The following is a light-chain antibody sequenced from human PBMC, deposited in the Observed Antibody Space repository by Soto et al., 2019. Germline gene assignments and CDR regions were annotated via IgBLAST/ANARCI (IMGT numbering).Light chain of an antibody. Sequence: EIVLTQSPGTLSLSPGERATLSCRASQSVSSNYLAWYQQKPGQAPRLLIYGASSRATGITDRFSGSGSGTDFTLTISRLEPEDFAVYYCQQHGGSPSYTFGQGTKLDI. CDR3: QQHGGSPSYT. CDR1: QSVSSNY. J-gene: IGKJ2*01. CDR2: GAS. V-gene: IGKV3-20*01.